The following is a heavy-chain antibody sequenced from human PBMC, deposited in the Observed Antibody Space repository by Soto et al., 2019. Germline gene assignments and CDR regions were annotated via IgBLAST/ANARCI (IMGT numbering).Heavy chain of an antibody. CDR3: AKIHSGRSWYFDL. CDR1: GGTFTNYA. CDR2: IVPMFGTA. V-gene: IGHV1-69*01. Sequence: QVQLVQSGAEMRKPGSSVNVSCKASGGTFTNYAFGWVRQAPGQGLEWLGGIVPMFGTANSAQKFQDRVTITADASTNTVYMGLTSLRSEDKAIYFCAKIHSGRSWYFDLWGRGTLVTVSS. J-gene: IGHJ2*01. D-gene: IGHD5-18*01.